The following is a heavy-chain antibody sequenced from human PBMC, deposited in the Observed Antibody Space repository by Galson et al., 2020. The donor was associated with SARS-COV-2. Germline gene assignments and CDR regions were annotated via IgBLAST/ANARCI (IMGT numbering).Heavy chain of an antibody. J-gene: IGHJ5*02. CDR2: ISGSGGST. D-gene: IGHD5-12*01. Sequence: GGSLRLSCAASGFTFRNYAMSWVRQAPGKGLEWVLAISGSGGSTYYADSVKGRLTISRDNSKNTRYLQMNSLRAEDAAIYYCATENSGDDDSWYDFDRWGQGALVTVSS. V-gene: IGHV3-23*01. CDR3: ATENSGDDDSWYDFDR. CDR1: GFTFRNYA.